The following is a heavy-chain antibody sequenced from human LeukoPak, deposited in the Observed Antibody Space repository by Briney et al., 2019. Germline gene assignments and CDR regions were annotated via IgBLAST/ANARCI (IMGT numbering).Heavy chain of an antibody. D-gene: IGHD3-9*01. CDR3: ARVPHYGILTRHYYYMDV. V-gene: IGHV1-18*01. J-gene: IGHJ6*03. Sequence: ASVKVSCKASGYTFTSYGISWVRQAPGQGLEWMGWISAYNGNTNYAQKLQGRVTMTTDTSTSTAYMELRSLRSDDTAVYYCARVPHYGILTRHYYYMDVWGKGTTVTISS. CDR2: ISAYNGNT. CDR1: GYTFTSYG.